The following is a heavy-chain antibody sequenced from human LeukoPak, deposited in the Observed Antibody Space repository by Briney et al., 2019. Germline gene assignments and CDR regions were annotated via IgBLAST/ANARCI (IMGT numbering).Heavy chain of an antibody. CDR3: ARGIVVVTDDNWFDP. D-gene: IGHD2-21*02. V-gene: IGHV4-34*01. CDR1: GGSFSGYY. J-gene: IGHJ5*02. CDR2: INHSGST. Sequence: SETLSLTCAVYGGSFSGYYWSWIRQPPGKGLEWIGEINHSGSTNYNPSLKSRVTISVETSKNQFSLKLSSVTAADTAVYYCARGIVVVTDDNWFDPWGQGTLVTVSS.